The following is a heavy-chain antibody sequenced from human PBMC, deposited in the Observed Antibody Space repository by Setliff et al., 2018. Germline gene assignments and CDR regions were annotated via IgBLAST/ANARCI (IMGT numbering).Heavy chain of an antibody. V-gene: IGHV4-34*01. J-gene: IGHJ2*01. Sequence: SETLSLTCVVYGGSFSGYQWSWIRQPPGKGLEWIGEINHSGSTNYNPSLKSRVSISVEKSKTQFSLKLTSVTAADTAVYYCARAQVVFAISAPVWYFEVWGRGTQVTVSS. D-gene: IGHD2-21*01. CDR2: INHSGST. CDR1: GGSFSGYQ. CDR3: ARAQVVFAISAPVWYFEV.